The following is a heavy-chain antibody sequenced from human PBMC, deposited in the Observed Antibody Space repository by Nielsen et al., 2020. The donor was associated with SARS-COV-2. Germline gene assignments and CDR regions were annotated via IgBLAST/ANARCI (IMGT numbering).Heavy chain of an antibody. D-gene: IGHD6-19*01. Sequence: GGSLRLSCAASGFTFSDYYMSWIRQAPGKGLEWVSSIGTSSRYIYYADSVQGRFTISRDDAKNSLYLQMNSLRTEDTAVYYCATSGYSSGWIFWGQGTLVTVSS. CDR2: IGTSSRYI. CDR3: ATSGYSSGWIF. V-gene: IGHV3-11*06. J-gene: IGHJ4*02. CDR1: GFTFSDYY.